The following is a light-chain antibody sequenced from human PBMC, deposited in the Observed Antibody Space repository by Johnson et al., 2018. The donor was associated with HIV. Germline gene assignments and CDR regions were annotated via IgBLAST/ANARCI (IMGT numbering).Light chain of an antibody. CDR3: GTWVGSLSACV. Sequence: TQPPSVSAAPGQKVTISCSGSSSNIGNNYVSWYQQLPGTAPKLLIYDNNKRPSGIPARFSGSKSGTSATLGITGLQTGDEADYYCGTWVGSLSACVFGTGTKVTVL. V-gene: IGLV1-51*01. CDR1: SSNIGNNY. J-gene: IGLJ1*01. CDR2: DNN.